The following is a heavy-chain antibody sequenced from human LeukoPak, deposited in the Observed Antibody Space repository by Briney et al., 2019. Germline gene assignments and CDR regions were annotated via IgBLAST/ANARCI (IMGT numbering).Heavy chain of an antibody. CDR2: IYYSGST. V-gene: IGHV4-59*08. CDR3: ATGDSSGYYLAY. CDR1: GGSFSGYY. Sequence: SETLSLTCAVYGGSFSGYYWSWIRQPPGKGLEWIGYIYYSGSTNYNPSLKSRVTISVDTSKNQFSLKLSSVTAADTAVYYCATGDSSGYYLAYWGQGTLVTVSS. D-gene: IGHD3-22*01. J-gene: IGHJ4*02.